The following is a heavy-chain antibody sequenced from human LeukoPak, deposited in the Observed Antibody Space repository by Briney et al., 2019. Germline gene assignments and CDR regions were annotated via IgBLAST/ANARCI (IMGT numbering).Heavy chain of an antibody. Sequence: PSETLSLTCTVSGNSISSADNYWSWIRQPAGKGLEWIGRIYTSGSTNYNPSLKSRVTISGDTSKNQFSLRLSSVTAADTAVYYCARKESGSNYYFDYWGQGTLVTVSS. V-gene: IGHV4-61*02. J-gene: IGHJ4*02. CDR1: GNSISSADNY. D-gene: IGHD2-15*01. CDR3: ARKESGSNYYFDY. CDR2: IYTSGST.